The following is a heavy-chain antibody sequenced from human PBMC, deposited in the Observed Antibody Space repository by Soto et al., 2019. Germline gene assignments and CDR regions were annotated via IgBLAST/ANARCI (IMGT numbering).Heavy chain of an antibody. J-gene: IGHJ4*02. D-gene: IGHD2-21*02. CDR1: GGTFSSYA. CDR3: AVVVVTAIRDHDY. V-gene: IGHV1-69*01. CDR2: IIPIFGTA. Sequence: QVQLVQSGAEVKKPGSSVKVSCKASGGTFSSYAISWVRQAPGQGLEWMGGIIPIFGTANYAQKFQGRVTSTADESTSTAYMTLSSLRSEDTDVYYCAVVVVTAIRDHDYWVQGTLVTVS.